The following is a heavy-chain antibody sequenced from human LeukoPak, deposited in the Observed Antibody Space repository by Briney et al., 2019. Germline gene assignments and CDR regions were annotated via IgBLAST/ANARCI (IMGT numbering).Heavy chain of an antibody. CDR1: GFTFSSFP. J-gene: IGHJ4*02. CDR2: IGSISSGST. Sequence: PGGSLRLSCAASGFTFSSFPMTGVRQAPGKGLEGGSAIGSISSGSTYYADSVEGRFNISRDNSKTTLYLQMHSLRVEDTAVYYCAKDRGYWGQGTLVTVSS. CDR3: AKDRGY. V-gene: IGHV3-23*01.